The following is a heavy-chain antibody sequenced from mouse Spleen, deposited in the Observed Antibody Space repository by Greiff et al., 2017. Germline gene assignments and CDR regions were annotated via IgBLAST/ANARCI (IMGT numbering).Heavy chain of an antibody. V-gene: IGHV5-6*01. CDR3: ARHNYGSSYVYAMDY. Sequence: EVKLMESGGDLVKPGGSLKLSCAASGFTFSSYGMSWVRQTPDKRLEWVATISSGGSYTYYPDSVKGRFTISRDNAKNTLYLQMSSLKSEDTAMYYCARHNYGSSYVYAMDYWGQGTSVTVSS. CDR2: ISSGGSYT. D-gene: IGHD1-1*01. J-gene: IGHJ4*01. CDR1: GFTFSSYG.